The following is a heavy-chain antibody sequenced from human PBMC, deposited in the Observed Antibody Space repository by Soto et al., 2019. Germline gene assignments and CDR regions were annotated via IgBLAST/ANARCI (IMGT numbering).Heavy chain of an antibody. J-gene: IGHJ4*02. V-gene: IGHV6-1*01. D-gene: IGHD3-3*01. Sequence: SQTLSLTCAISGDSVSSNTAGWNCIRQSPSRVLEWLGRTYYRARWYNDYALSLRSRLTINPDTSRNHFSLQLNSVSPDDTAVYYCPRASAADRGEWFVYWGPGILVTVSS. CDR1: GDSVSSNTAG. CDR2: TYYRARWYN. CDR3: PRASAADRGEWFVY.